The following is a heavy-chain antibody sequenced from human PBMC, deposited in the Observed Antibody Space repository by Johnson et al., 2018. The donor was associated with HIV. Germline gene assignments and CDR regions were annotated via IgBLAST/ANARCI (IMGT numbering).Heavy chain of an antibody. CDR1: GFTFSSYA. Sequence: VLLVESGGGLVQPGGSLRLSCAASGFTFSSYAMSWVRQAPGQGLEWVSAISGSGCSIYYADSVKGRFTISRANSKNTLYLQMNSLRAEDTAVYYCAKETAYYYGSGSYYIDAFDIWGQGTMVTVSS. CDR3: AKETAYYYGSGSYYIDAFDI. V-gene: IGHV3-23*04. D-gene: IGHD3-10*01. J-gene: IGHJ3*02. CDR2: ISGSGCSI.